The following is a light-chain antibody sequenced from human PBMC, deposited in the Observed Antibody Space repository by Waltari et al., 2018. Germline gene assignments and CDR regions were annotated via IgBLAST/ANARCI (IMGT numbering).Light chain of an antibody. V-gene: IGKV3-20*01. CDR3: RHYVRLPAT. CDR1: HIARKS. CDR2: GSS. Sequence: SHRARHIARKSLACDRQKPRQAPPLLFYGSSTRATGIPDRFTRSGAGTDVSLTISCLEPEDCAIYFCRHYVRLPATFGQGTKVEIK. J-gene: IGKJ1*01.